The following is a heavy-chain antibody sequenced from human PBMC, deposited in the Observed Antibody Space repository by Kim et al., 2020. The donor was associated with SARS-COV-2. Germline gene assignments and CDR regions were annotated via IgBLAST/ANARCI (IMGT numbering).Heavy chain of an antibody. CDR2: ST. D-gene: IGHD3-22*01. V-gene: IGHV3-23*01. Sequence: STYYADSVKGRFTISRDNSKNTLYLQMNSLRAEDTAVYYCAKGDDDSSGYWGQGTLVTVSS. CDR3: AKGDDDSSGY. J-gene: IGHJ4*02.